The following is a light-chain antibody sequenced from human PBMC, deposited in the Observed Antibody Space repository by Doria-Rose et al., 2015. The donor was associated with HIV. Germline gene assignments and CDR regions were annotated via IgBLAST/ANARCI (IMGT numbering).Light chain of an antibody. V-gene: IGKV3-20*01. CDR1: QSFSSTY. CDR3: HQYGTSWT. Sequence: EIVLTQSPGTLSLSPGERATLSCRASQSFSSTYLAWYQQKPGQAPSLLIYDGSTRATGIPDRFSASGSGTDFTLTINRLEPEDFALYYCHQYGTSWTFGQGTK. J-gene: IGKJ1*01. CDR2: DGS.